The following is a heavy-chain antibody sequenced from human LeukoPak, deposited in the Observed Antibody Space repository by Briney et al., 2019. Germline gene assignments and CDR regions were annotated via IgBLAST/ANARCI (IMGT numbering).Heavy chain of an antibody. CDR2: ISYTGST. CDR1: RGSISGYY. D-gene: IGHD1-1*01. J-gene: IGHJ4*02. Sequence: SETLSLTCTVSRGSISGYYWSWIRQPPGKGLEWIGYISYTGSTAYDPFLKSRVAISIDTSKNSFSLKLSSVTAADTAIYYCARHTGGTTEDYWGQGALVTVSS. V-gene: IGHV4-59*01. CDR3: ARHTGGTTEDY.